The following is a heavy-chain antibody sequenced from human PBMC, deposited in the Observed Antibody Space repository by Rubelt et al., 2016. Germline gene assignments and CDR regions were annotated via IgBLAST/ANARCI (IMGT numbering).Heavy chain of an antibody. CDR1: GDSIISFYW. Sequence: GDSIISFYWWTWVRQPPGKGLEWIGEIYHSGSTNYNPSLKSRVTISLDKSKNQFSLNLTSVTAADTAVYFCARDRDLGYCSGGSCYTDYWGQGTLVTVSS. CDR2: IYHSGST. D-gene: IGHD2-15*01. CDR3: ARDRDLGYCSGGSCYTDY. V-gene: IGHV4-4*01. J-gene: IGHJ4*02.